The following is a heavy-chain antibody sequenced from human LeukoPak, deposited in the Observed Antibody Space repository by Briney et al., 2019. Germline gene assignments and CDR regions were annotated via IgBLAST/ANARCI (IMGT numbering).Heavy chain of an antibody. CDR3: ARNAQYCSSTSCYFFDY. CDR1: GYSISSDYY. J-gene: IGHJ4*02. V-gene: IGHV4-38-2*01. D-gene: IGHD2-2*01. Sequence: PSETLSLTCAVSGYSISSDYYWGWIRQPPGKGLAWIGSIYHSGSTYYNPSLKSRVTISVDTSKNHFSLKLSSVTAADTAVYYCARNAQYCSSTSCYFFDYWGQGTLVTVSS. CDR2: IYHSGST.